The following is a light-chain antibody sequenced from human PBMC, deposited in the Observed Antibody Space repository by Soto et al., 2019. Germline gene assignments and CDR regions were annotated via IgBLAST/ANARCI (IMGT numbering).Light chain of an antibody. Sequence: EIVFTQSPGTLSLSPGESATLSCRASQSVGSSYLAWFQQKPGQAPRLLVYGASSRATGIPDRFSVSGSGTDFTLTINRLEPEDFAVYYCQQFGWSPTFG. CDR1: QSVGSSY. J-gene: IGKJ5*01. V-gene: IGKV3-20*01. CDR2: GAS. CDR3: QQFGWSPT.